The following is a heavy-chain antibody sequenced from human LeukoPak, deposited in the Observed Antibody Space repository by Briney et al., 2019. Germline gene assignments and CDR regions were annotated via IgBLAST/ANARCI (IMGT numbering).Heavy chain of an antibody. CDR2: IYYSGST. CDR1: GGSISSYY. Sequence: PSETLSLTCTVSGGSISSYYWSWIRQPPGKGLEWIGYIYYSGSTNYNPSLKSRVTISVDTSKNQFSLKLSSVTAADTAVYYCARGDILTGYLLDWGQGTLVTVSS. J-gene: IGHJ4*02. V-gene: IGHV4-59*01. D-gene: IGHD3-9*01. CDR3: ARGDILTGYLLD.